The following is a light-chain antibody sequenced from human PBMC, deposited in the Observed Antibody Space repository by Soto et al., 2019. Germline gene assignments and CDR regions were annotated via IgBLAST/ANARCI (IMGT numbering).Light chain of an antibody. Sequence: QAVVTQPPSVSGAPGQRVTISCTGSSSNIGAGYHVHWYQQLPGTAPKLLIYGNSNRPSGVPDRFSGSKSATSASLAITGLQAEDEADYYCQSYDTSLSGSYVFGTGTKLTVL. V-gene: IGLV1-40*01. J-gene: IGLJ1*01. CDR2: GNS. CDR3: QSYDTSLSGSYV. CDR1: SSNIGAGYH.